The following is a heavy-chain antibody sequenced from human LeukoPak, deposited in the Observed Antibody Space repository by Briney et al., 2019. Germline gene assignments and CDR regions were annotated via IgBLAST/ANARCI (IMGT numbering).Heavy chain of an antibody. CDR3: ARDPPGRHGYSPFDF. Sequence: PGGSLRLSCAASGFIFSSYEMNWVRQAPGKGLKWGSSISNTGNNLYYADSVKVRFTTSRDNATSSLYLQMNSLRAEATALYYCARDPPGRHGYSPFDFWGQGTLVTVSS. J-gene: IGHJ4*02. CDR1: GFIFSSYE. V-gene: IGHV3-48*03. CDR2: ISNTGNNL. D-gene: IGHD5-24*01.